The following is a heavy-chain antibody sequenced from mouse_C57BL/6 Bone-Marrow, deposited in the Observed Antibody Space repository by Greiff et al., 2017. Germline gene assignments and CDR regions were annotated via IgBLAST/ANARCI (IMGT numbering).Heavy chain of an antibody. CDR2: IYPRSGNT. CDR1: GYTFTSYG. CDR3: ARRGCYAYYFDY. J-gene: IGHJ2*01. Sequence: VKVVESGAELARPGASVKLSCKASGYTFTSYGISWVKQRTGQGLEWIGEIYPRSGNTYYNEKFKGKATLTADKSSSTAYMELRSLTSEDSAVYFCARRGCYAYYFDYWGQGTTLTVSS. V-gene: IGHV1-81*01. D-gene: IGHD6-5*01.